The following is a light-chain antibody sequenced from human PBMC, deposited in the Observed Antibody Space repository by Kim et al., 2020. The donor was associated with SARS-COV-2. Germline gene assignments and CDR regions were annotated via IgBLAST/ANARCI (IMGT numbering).Light chain of an antibody. CDR3: SSYTSSSTLYV. J-gene: IGLJ1*01. Sequence: QSALTQPASVSGSPGQSITISCTGTSSDVGGYNYVSWYQQHPGKAPKLMIYDVSNRPSGVSNRLSGSKSGNTASLTISGLQAEDEADYYCSSYTSSSTLYVFGTGTMVTVL. CDR2: DVS. CDR1: SSDVGGYNY. V-gene: IGLV2-14*03.